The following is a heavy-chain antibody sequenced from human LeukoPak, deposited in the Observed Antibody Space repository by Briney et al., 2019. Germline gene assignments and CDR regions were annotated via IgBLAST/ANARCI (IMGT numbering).Heavy chain of an antibody. CDR1: GYTFTSYH. CDR3: AREMTTIENDY. D-gene: IGHD5-24*01. Sequence: ASVRVSCKASGYTFTSYHMHWVRQAPGQGLQWMGIINLSGGGTSYPQKFQGRVTMTRDTSTSTVYMEVSRLRSDDTAVYYCAREMTTIENDYWGQGTLVTVSS. CDR2: INLSGGGT. J-gene: IGHJ4*02. V-gene: IGHV1-46*01.